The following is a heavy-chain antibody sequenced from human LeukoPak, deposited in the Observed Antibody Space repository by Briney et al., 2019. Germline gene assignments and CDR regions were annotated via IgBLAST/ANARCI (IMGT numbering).Heavy chain of an antibody. CDR1: GFTFSSYA. D-gene: IGHD3-22*01. Sequence: GGSLRLSCAASGFTFSSYAMSWVRQAPGKGLEWVSAISGSGGSTYYADSAKGRFTISRDNSKNTLYLQMNSLRAEDTAVYYCAKDLGSGYYSNWGQGTLVTVSS. CDR2: ISGSGGST. V-gene: IGHV3-23*01. J-gene: IGHJ4*02. CDR3: AKDLGSGYYSN.